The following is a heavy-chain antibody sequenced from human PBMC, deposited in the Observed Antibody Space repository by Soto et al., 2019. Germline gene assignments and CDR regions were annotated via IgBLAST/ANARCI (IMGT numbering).Heavy chain of an antibody. CDR2: IYWDDEE. Sequence: QITLKESGPTLLKPTQTLTLTCTFSGFSLRSLGMAVGWIRQPPGRALEWVALIYWDDEERCSPSLQSRLTITKDTSKNHVVLTMTTMDPVDTATYYCARRYDSSFDFWGQGIPVTVSS. CDR3: ARRYDSSFDF. CDR1: GFSLRSLGMA. V-gene: IGHV2-5*02. D-gene: IGHD6-6*01. J-gene: IGHJ4*02.